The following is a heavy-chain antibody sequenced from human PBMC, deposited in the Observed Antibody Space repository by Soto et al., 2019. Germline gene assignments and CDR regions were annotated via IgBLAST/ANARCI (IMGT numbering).Heavy chain of an antibody. J-gene: IGHJ4*02. V-gene: IGHV3-48*02. CDR1: GFSFSNYN. CDR2: ITDSSDTV. D-gene: IGHD3-3*01. CDR3: ARDFGHGHYLDY. Sequence: SLRLSCVASGFSFSNYNMNWVRQAPGKGLEWVSYITDSSDTVHYADSVRGRFTISRDNAESSLYLQMNSLRDEDTAVYFCARDFGHGHYLDYWGRGTLVTVSS.